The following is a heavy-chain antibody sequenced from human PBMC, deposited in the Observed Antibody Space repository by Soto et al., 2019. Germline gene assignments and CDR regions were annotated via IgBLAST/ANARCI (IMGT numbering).Heavy chain of an antibody. D-gene: IGHD7-27*01. CDR2: IYHSGST. Sequence: SETLSLTCAVSGFSISSGVDSWSWIRQPPGKGLEWIGYIYHSGSTYYNPSLKSRVTISVDRSKNQFSLKLSSVTDADTAVYYCARVTGPWGQGTLVTVSS. J-gene: IGHJ5*02. V-gene: IGHV4-30-2*01. CDR3: ARVTGP. CDR1: GFSISSGVDS.